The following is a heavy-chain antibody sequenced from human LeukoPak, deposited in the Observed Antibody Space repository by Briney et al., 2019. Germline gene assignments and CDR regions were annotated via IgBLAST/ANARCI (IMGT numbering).Heavy chain of an antibody. CDR2: IYYSGLT. J-gene: IGHJ4*02. D-gene: IGHD4-17*01. CDR1: GGSISSSSSC. CDR3: ASGTFDDYGDYYWGDYFDH. V-gene: IGHV4-39*02. Sequence: PSETLSLTCSVSGGSISSSSSCWGWVRQPPGKGPEWIGSIYYSGLTYDNPSLKSRVSISVDPSKNHFSLKVTSVTAADTAVYYCASGTFDDYGDYYWGDYFDHLGQGPMVTVSS.